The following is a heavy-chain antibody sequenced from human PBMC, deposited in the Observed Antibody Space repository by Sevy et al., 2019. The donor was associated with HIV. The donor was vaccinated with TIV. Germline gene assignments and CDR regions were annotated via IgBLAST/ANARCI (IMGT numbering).Heavy chain of an antibody. V-gene: IGHV3-23*01. Sequence: GGFLRLSCAASGFIFSSYAMTWVRQAPGKGLEWVSEISGSGGDTYYADSVKGRFTVSRDASKNTVFLQMNSLRAEDTALYYCAKDVSSASGFYRYDYWGQGTLVTVSS. CDR1: GFIFSSYA. D-gene: IGHD3-22*01. CDR2: ISGSGGDT. CDR3: AKDVSSASGFYRYDY. J-gene: IGHJ4*02.